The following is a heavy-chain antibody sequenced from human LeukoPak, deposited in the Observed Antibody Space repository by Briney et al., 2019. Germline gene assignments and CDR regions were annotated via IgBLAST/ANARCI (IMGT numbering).Heavy chain of an antibody. CDR2: IYYSGST. CDR3: ARNTYYYGSGSKYYYYMDV. V-gene: IGHV4-39*01. CDR1: GYSISSSSYY. Sequence: SETLSLTCTVSGYSISSSSYYWGWIRQPPGKGLEWIGSIYYSGSTYYNPSLKSRVTISVDTSKNQFSLKLSSVTAADTAVYYCARNTYYYGSGSKYYYYMDVWGKGTTVTISS. J-gene: IGHJ6*03. D-gene: IGHD3-10*01.